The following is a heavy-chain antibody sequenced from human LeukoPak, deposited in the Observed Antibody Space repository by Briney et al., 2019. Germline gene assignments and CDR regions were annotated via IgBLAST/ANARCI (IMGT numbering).Heavy chain of an antibody. CDR2: ISYDGSNK. V-gene: IGHV3-30*04. J-gene: IGHJ4*02. CDR1: GFTFSSYA. Sequence: PGRSLRLSCAASGFTFSSYAMHWVRQAPGKGLEWVAVISYDGSNKYYADSVKGRFTISRDNSRNTLFLQMNSLRAEDTAVYYCAKYRTRFDNWGQGTLVTVSS. CDR3: AKYRTRFDN. D-gene: IGHD5-12*01.